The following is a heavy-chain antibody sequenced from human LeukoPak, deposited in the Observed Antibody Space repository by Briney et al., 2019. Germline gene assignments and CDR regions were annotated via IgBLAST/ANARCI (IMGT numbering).Heavy chain of an antibody. J-gene: IGHJ6*03. CDR1: GGSIGTYY. V-gene: IGHV4-59*08. D-gene: IGHD3-16*02. CDR2: IYVTGT. CDR3: ARHIGGGIEDMDV. Sequence: SSETLSLTCTVSGGSIGTYYWSWIRQSPGKGLEWIGYIYVTGTRYNPYLQSRVTISVDRSRNQFFLKMSSVTAADTVVYYCARHIGGGIEDMDVWGRGTKVIVSS.